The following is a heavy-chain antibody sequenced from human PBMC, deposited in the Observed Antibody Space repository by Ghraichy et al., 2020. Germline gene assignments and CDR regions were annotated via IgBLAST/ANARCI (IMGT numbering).Heavy chain of an antibody. CDR1: GFTFSTCS. V-gene: IGHV3-21*01. D-gene: IGHD6-19*01. CDR3: ARIAVSGTWYFDL. CDR2: ISSSSGYI. Sequence: GESLNISCAASGFTFSTCSMVWVRQAPGKGLEWVSSISSSSGYIYYADSVKGRFTISRDNAKNSLYLQMNSLRAEDTAVYSCARIAVSGTWYFDLWGRGTRVTVSS. J-gene: IGHJ2*01.